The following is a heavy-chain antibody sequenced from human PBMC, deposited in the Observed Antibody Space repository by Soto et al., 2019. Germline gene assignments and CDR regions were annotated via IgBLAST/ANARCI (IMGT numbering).Heavy chain of an antibody. Sequence: SETLSLTCTVSGGSVSSGSYYWSWIRQPPGKGLEWIGYIYYSGSTNYNPSLKSRVTISVDTSKNQFSLKLSSVTAADTAVYYCARDLEYSSSWYGTGYYYYGMDVWGQGTTVTVSS. D-gene: IGHD6-13*01. J-gene: IGHJ6*02. V-gene: IGHV4-61*01. CDR2: IYYSGST. CDR1: GGSVSSGSYY. CDR3: ARDLEYSSSWYGTGYYYYGMDV.